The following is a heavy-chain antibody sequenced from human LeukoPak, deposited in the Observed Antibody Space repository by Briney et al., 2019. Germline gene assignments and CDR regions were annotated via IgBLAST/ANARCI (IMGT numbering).Heavy chain of an antibody. CDR1: GFTFSSYG. CDR3: AREALYDSKSGMDV. Sequence: GRSLRVSCAASGFTFSSYGMHWVRQAPGKGLEWVAVIWYDGSNKYYADSVKGRFTISRDNSKNTLYLQMNSLRAEDTAVYYCAREALYDSKSGMDVWGQGTTVTVSS. V-gene: IGHV3-33*01. D-gene: IGHD3-22*01. J-gene: IGHJ6*02. CDR2: IWYDGSNK.